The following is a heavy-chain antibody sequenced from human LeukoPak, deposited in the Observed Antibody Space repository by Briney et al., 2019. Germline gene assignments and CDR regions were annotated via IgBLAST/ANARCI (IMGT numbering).Heavy chain of an antibody. V-gene: IGHV4-39*01. Sequence: SETLSLTCTVSGGSLSSSSYYWGWIRQPPGKGLEWIGSIYYSGSIYYNLSLKSRVTISVDTSKNQSSLKLSSVTAADTAVYYCASTSIYTYWGQGTLVTVSS. CDR3: ASTSIYTY. D-gene: IGHD3-16*01. CDR2: IYYSGSI. J-gene: IGHJ4*02. CDR1: GGSLSSSSYY.